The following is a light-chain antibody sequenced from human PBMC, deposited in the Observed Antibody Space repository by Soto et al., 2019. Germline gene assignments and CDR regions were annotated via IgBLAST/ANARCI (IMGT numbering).Light chain of an antibody. CDR2: GAS. CDR1: QSVSSN. J-gene: IGKJ2*01. CDR3: QQSNNWPYT. Sequence: EVVMTQSPVTLSVSPGERATLSCRASQSVSSNLAWYQQKPGQAPRLLIYGASTGATGIPARFSGSGSGTEFTLTISSLQSEDFAVYYCQQSNNWPYTFGQGTKVDIK. V-gene: IGKV3-15*01.